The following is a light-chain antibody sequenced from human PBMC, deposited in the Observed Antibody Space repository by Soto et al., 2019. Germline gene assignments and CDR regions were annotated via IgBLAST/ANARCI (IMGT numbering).Light chain of an antibody. J-gene: IGKJ1*01. CDR1: QSVSSN. CDR3: QQYNNWPPLT. CDR2: GAS. Sequence: VITHSPATLSVSPGERATLSCRASQSVSSNLAWYQQKPGQAPRLLIYGASTRATGIPARFSGSGSGTEFTPTISSLQSEDFAVYYCQQYNNWPPLTFGQGTKV. V-gene: IGKV3-15*01.